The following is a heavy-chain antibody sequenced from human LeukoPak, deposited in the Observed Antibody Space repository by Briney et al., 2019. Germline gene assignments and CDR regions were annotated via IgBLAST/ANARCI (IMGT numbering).Heavy chain of an antibody. CDR2: ISWNSGSI. D-gene: IGHD2-8*02. J-gene: IGHJ4*02. CDR3: AKVDVSGWALDKVLIDY. CDR1: GFTFDDYA. V-gene: IGHV3-9*01. Sequence: GGSLRLSCAASGFTFDDYAMHWVRQAPGKGLEWVSGISWNSGSIGYADSVKGRFTISRDNSKNTLYLQMNSLRAEDTAVYYCAKVDVSGWALDKVLIDYWGQGTLVTVSS.